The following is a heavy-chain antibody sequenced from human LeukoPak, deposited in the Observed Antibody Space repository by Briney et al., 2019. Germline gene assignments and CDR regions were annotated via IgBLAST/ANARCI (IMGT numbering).Heavy chain of an antibody. Sequence: PGGSLRLSCAASGFTFDDYGMSWVRQAPGKGLEWVSGINWNGGSTGYAGSVKGRFTISRDNAKNSLYLQMNSLRAEDTALYYCASTPDYYMDVWGKGTTVTVSS. CDR1: GFTFDDYG. V-gene: IGHV3-20*04. J-gene: IGHJ6*03. CDR2: INWNGGST. CDR3: ASTPDYYMDV.